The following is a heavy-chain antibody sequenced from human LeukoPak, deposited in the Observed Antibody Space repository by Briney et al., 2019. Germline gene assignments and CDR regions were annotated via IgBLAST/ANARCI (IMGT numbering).Heavy chain of an antibody. Sequence: GGSLRLSCAASGFTFSSYGMNWVRQAPGKGLEWVSYISSSGSTIYYADSVKGRFTISRDNAKNSLYLQMNSLRAEDTAVYYCARGPYYYDSSGLDYWGQGTLVTVSS. V-gene: IGHV3-48*03. CDR2: ISSSGSTI. D-gene: IGHD3-22*01. J-gene: IGHJ4*02. CDR1: GFTFSSYG. CDR3: ARGPYYYDSSGLDY.